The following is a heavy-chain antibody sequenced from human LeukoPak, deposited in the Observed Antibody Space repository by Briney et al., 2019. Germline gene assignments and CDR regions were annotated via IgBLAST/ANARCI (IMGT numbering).Heavy chain of an antibody. J-gene: IGHJ4*02. V-gene: IGHV4-59*02. CDR3: ARVSRGDYFDY. D-gene: IGHD3-10*01. Sequence: SETLSLTCTVSGGSVSSYYWSWIRQPPGKGLEWIGYIYYKGYTNYNPSLESRVTISVDTSKNQFSLKLSSVTAADTAVYYCARVSRGDYFDYWGQGTLVTVSS. CDR1: GGSVSSYY. CDR2: IYYKGYT.